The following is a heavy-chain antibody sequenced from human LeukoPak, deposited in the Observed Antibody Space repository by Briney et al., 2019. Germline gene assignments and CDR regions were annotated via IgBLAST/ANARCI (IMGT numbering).Heavy chain of an antibody. CDR2: ILYDGSNK. D-gene: IGHD2-15*01. V-gene: IGHV3-30*03. CDR3: ARDLILADNGGSSAHDF. J-gene: IGHJ4*02. CDR1: GFTFSSYG. Sequence: PGGSLRLSCAAFGFTFSSYGMHWVRQAPGKGLEWVAAILYDGSNKYYADSVKGRFTISRDNSKNTPYLQMNSLRAEDTAVYYCARDLILADNGGSSAHDFWGQGTLVTVSS.